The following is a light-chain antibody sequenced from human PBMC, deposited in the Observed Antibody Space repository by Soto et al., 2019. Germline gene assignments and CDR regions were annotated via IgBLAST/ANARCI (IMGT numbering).Light chain of an antibody. J-gene: IGKJ1*01. V-gene: IGKV4-1*01. CDR1: QNVLYSSNNKNY. Sequence: DIVMTQSPDSLAVSLGERATINCKSSQNVLYSSNNKNYLAWYQQKPGQPPKLLIYWASTRESGVPDRFSGSGSGTDFTLTISSLQAEDVAFYYCQQYYSTPRTFGQGTKVDIK. CDR2: WAS. CDR3: QQYYSTPRT.